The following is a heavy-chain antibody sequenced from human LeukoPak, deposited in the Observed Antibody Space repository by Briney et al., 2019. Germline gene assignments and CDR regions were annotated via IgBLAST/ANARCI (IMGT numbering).Heavy chain of an antibody. D-gene: IGHD3-3*01. CDR1: GFTFSSYG. J-gene: IGHJ6*02. Sequence: GGSLRLSCAASGFTFSSYGMHWVRQAPGKGLEWVAVIWYDGSNKYYADSVKGRFTISRDNSKNTLYLQTNSLRAEDTAVYYCARDFPSGGMDVWGQGTTVTVSS. CDR3: ARDFPSGGMDV. V-gene: IGHV3-33*01. CDR2: IWYDGSNK.